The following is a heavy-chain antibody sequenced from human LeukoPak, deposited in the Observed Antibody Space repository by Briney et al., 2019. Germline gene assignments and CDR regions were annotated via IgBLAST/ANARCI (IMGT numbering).Heavy chain of an antibody. CDR1: GFTFSSYS. D-gene: IGHD3-10*01. J-gene: IGHJ3*02. CDR3: ARDRGFGELGLDI. Sequence: GGSLRLSCAASGFTFSSYSMHWVRQAPGKGLEWVSSISSSSTYIYYADSVEGRFTISRDNPKNSLSLQMNSLRAEDTAVYYCARDRGFGELGLDIWGRGTMVTVSS. V-gene: IGHV3-21*01. CDR2: ISSSSTYI.